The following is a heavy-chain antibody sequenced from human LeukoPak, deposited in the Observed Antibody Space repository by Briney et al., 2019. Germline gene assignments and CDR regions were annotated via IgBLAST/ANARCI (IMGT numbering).Heavy chain of an antibody. CDR3: AKGNYDFWSGDPGYFDY. V-gene: IGHV3-30*18. Sequence: GGSLRLSCAASGFIFSHYGMHWVRQAPGKGLEWVAVISFDGSNKYYADSVKGRFTISSDNSKNTLYLQMNSLRAEDTAVYYCAKGNYDFWSGDPGYFDYWGQGTLVTVSS. CDR2: ISFDGSNK. CDR1: GFIFSHYG. J-gene: IGHJ4*02. D-gene: IGHD3-3*01.